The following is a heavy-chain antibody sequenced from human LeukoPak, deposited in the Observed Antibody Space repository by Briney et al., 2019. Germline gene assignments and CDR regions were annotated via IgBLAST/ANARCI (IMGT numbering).Heavy chain of an antibody. CDR2: ISGSGGST. V-gene: IGHV3-23*01. CDR1: GFTFSSYA. J-gene: IGHJ5*02. CDR3: AKDQFSSGLNWFDP. D-gene: IGHD6-19*01. Sequence: GGSLRLSCAASGFTFSSYAMSWVRQAPGKGLKWVSAISGSGGSTYYADSVKGRFTISRDNSKNTLYLQMNSLRAEDTAVYYCAKDQFSSGLNWFDPWGQGTLVTVSS.